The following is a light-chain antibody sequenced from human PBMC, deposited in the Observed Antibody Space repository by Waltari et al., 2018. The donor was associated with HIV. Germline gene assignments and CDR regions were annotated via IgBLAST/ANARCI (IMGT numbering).Light chain of an antibody. Sequence: SYVLTQPPSVSVAPGQTARITCGGNNIGSRSVHWYQQKPGQAPVLVVYDDSDRPSGFPERFSGSNSGNTATLTISRVEAGDEADYYCQVWDSSSDHYVFGTGTKVTVL. CDR2: DDS. V-gene: IGLV3-21*02. CDR1: NIGSRS. CDR3: QVWDSSSDHYV. J-gene: IGLJ1*01.